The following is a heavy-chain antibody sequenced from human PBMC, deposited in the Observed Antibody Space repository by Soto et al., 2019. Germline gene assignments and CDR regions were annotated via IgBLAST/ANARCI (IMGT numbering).Heavy chain of an antibody. J-gene: IGHJ6*03. CDR3: ARHEQLVIMNYYYYMDV. Sequence: ETLSLTCTVSGGSISSYYWSWIRQPPGKGLEWMGIIYPGDSDTRYSPSFQGQVTISADKSISTAYLQWSSLKASDTAMYYCARHEQLVIMNYYYYMDVWGKGTTVTVSS. CDR1: GGSISSYY. V-gene: IGHV5-51*01. CDR2: IYPGDSDT. D-gene: IGHD3-9*01.